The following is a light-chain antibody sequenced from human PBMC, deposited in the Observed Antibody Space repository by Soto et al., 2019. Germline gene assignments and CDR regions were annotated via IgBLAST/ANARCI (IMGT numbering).Light chain of an antibody. Sequence: DIQMTQSPSTLFASVGDRVTITCRASQSIGTWLAWYQHKPGRAPKLLIYDASTLEGGVPSRFSGSRSGTEFTFTISSLQPDDFATYYCQQYNSYSRAFGQGTKVEIK. CDR1: QSIGTW. V-gene: IGKV1-5*01. J-gene: IGKJ1*01. CDR2: DAS. CDR3: QQYNSYSRA.